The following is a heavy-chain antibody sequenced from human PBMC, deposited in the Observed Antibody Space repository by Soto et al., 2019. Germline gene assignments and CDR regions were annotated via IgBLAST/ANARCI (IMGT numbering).Heavy chain of an antibody. V-gene: IGHV3-15*07. CDR3: TTDQDIVLIYGMDV. CDR2: IKSKTDGGTT. CDR1: GFTFSNAW. Sequence: EVQLVESGGGLVKPGGSLRLSCAASGFTFSNAWMNWVRQAPGKGLEWVGRIKSKTDGGTTDYAAPGKGRFTISRDDSKNTLYLQMNSLKTEDTAVYYCTTDQDIVLIYGMDVWGQGTTVTVSS. J-gene: IGHJ6*02. D-gene: IGHD2-8*01.